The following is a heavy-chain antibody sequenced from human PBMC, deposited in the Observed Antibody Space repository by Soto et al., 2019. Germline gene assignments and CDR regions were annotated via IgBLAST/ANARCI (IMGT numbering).Heavy chain of an antibody. D-gene: IGHD2-2*01. CDR3: ARRVVPAAIGY. J-gene: IGHJ1*01. Sequence: QVQLQQWGAGLLKPSETLSLTCAVYGASLGGYYWTWVRQPPGKGLEWIGEINHSGSTSYNPSLMSRVTMSIATSKSQFSLKLNSVTAADTAVYYCARRVVPAAIGYWGQGMLVTVSS. CDR1: GASLGGYY. V-gene: IGHV4-34*02. CDR2: INHSGST.